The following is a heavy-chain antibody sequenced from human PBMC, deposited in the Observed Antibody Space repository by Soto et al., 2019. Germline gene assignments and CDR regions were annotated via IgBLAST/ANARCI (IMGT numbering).Heavy chain of an antibody. V-gene: IGHV3-30*18. CDR1: GFTFSSYG. D-gene: IGHD2-15*01. J-gene: IGHJ6*02. CDR2: ISYDGSNK. CDR3: ANAGWLCSGGSCYYYYGMDV. Sequence: GGSLRLSCAASGFTFSSYGMHWVRQAPGKGLERVAVISYDGSNKYYADSVKGRFTISRDNSKNTLYLQMNSLRAEDTAVYFCANAGWLCSGGSCYYYYGMDVWGQGTTVTVSS.